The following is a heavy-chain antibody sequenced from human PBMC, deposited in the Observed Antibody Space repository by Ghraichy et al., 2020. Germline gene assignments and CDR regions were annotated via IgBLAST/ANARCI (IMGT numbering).Heavy chain of an antibody. CDR2: IYWNDDK. CDR3: ARHFGSSYSSSSDWFDP. D-gene: IGHD6-6*01. CDR1: GFSLSTSGVG. Sequence: SGPTLVKPTQTLTLTCTFSGFSLSTSGVGVGWIRQPPGKALEWLALIYWNDDKRYSPSLKSRLTITKDTSKNQVVLTMTNMDPVDTATYYCARHFGSSYSSSSDWFDPWGQGTLVTVSS. V-gene: IGHV2-5*01. J-gene: IGHJ5*02.